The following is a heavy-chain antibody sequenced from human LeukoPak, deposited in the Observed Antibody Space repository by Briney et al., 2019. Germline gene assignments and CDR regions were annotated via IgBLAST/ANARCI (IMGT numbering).Heavy chain of an antibody. V-gene: IGHV4-59*01. CDR2: IYYSGST. CDR3: ARVPNDSGDSGGYYFDY. CDR1: GGSISSYY. J-gene: IGHJ4*02. D-gene: IGHD4-17*01. Sequence: SETLSLTCTVSGGSISSYYWSWIRQPPGKGLEWIGYIYYSGSTNYNPSLKSRVTISVDTSKNQFSLKLSTVTAADTAVYYCARVPNDSGDSGGYYFDYWGQGTLVTVSS.